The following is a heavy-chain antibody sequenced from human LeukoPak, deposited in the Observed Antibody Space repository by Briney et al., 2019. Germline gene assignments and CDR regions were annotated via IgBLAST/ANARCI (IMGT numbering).Heavy chain of an antibody. CDR2: IYYSGST. V-gene: IGHV4-59*01. CDR3: AKGGYYDSSGLNWFDP. J-gene: IGHJ5*02. CDR1: GDSISTYY. D-gene: IGHD3-22*01. Sequence: SETLSLTCTVSGDSISTYYWSWIRQPPGKGLEWIAYIYYSGSTNYNPSLKSRVTISVDTSKNQFSLKVSSVTAADTALYYCAKGGYYDSSGLNWFDPWGQGTLVTVSS.